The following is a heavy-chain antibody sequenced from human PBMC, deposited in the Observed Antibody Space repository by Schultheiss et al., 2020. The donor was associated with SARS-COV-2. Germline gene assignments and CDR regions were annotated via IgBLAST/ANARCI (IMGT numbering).Heavy chain of an antibody. D-gene: IGHD4-17*01. J-gene: IGHJ2*01. CDR1: GGSISSSSSY. CDR2: IYYSGST. CDR3: ARVPYGDPYWYFDL. Sequence: SQTLSLTCTVSGGSISSSSSYWGWIRQPPGKGLEWIGSIYYSGSTYYNPSLKSRVTISVDTSKNQFSLKLSSVTAADTAVYYCARVPYGDPYWYFDLWGRGTLVTVSS. V-gene: IGHV4-39*07.